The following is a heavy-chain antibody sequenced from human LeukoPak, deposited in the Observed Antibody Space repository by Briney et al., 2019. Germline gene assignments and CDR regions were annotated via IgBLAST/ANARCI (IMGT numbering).Heavy chain of an antibody. CDR2: ITNGGDNT. V-gene: IGHV3-23*01. D-gene: IGHD3-10*01. CDR3: AKRDTSGLYYFDY. J-gene: IGHJ4*02. Sequence: SGGSLTLSCAASGFTSSIYGMSWVRQAPGKGLEWVSSITNGGDNTYYADFVQGRLTIYRDNSKNSLHLQMSSLRAEDTAIYFCAKRDTSGLYYFDYWGQGTLVTVSS. CDR1: GFTSSIYG.